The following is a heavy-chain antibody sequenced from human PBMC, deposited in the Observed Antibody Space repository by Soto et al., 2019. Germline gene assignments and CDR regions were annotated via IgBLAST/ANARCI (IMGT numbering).Heavy chain of an antibody. CDR2: IWYDGSNK. Sequence: QVQLVESGGGVVQPGRSLRLSCAASGFTFSNYGMHWVRQAPGKGLEWVAVIWYDGSNKYYADSVKGRFTISRDNSKNPLYLQMNSLRAEYTAVYYCARDRGGPPLRYYYGMDVWGQGTMVTVSS. CDR1: GFTFSNYG. V-gene: IGHV3-33*01. CDR3: ARDRGGPPLRYYYGMDV. J-gene: IGHJ6*02. D-gene: IGHD2-15*01.